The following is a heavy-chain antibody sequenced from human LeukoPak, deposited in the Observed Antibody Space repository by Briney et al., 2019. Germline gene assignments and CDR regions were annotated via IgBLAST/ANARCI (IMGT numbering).Heavy chain of an antibody. CDR2: INPNSGGT. V-gene: IGHV1-2*02. D-gene: IGHD1-26*01. Sequence: ASVKVSCKASGYTFTGYYMHWVRQAPGQGLEWMGWINPNSGGTNYAQKLQGRVTMTRDTSISTAYMELSRLRSDDTAVYYCARDVRGSYYYYYYMDVWGKGTTVTVSS. CDR3: ARDVRGSYYYYYYMDV. J-gene: IGHJ6*03. CDR1: GYTFTGYY.